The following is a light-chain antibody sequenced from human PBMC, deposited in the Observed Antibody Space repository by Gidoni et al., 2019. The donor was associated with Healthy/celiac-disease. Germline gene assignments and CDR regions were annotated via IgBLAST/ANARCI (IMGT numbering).Light chain of an antibody. V-gene: IGKV3-11*01. CDR2: DAS. CDR3: QQRSNWPLT. J-gene: IGKJ4*01. CDR1: QSVSSD. Sequence: EIVLTQSPATLSLSPGERATLSCRASQSVSSDLAWYQQKPGQAPRPLIYDASNRATGIPARFSGSGSGTDFTLTISSLEPEDFAVYYCQQRSNWPLTFXGXTKVEIK.